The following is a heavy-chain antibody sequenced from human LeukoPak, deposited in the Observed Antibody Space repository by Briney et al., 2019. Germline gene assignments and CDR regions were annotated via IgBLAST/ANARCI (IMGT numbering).Heavy chain of an antibody. D-gene: IGHD4-17*01. J-gene: IGHJ5*02. CDR3: SRGVMNGDYSWFDP. CDR2: IYQSGRT. Sequence: SETLSLTCAVSGDSIASGTFSWSWIRQSPGKGLEWIGYIYQSGRTYYTLSLRSRVAISMDRSKNQFSLRLTSVTAADTAVYYCSRGVMNGDYSWFDPWGQGTLVIVSS. CDR1: GDSIASGTFS. V-gene: IGHV4-30-2*06.